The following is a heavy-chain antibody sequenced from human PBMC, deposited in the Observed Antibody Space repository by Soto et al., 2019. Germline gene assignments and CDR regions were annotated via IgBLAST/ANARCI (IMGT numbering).Heavy chain of an antibody. CDR1: GGSFSGYY. CDR3: ASHLETYDSSGYFDY. V-gene: IGHV4-34*01. CDR2: INHSGST. D-gene: IGHD3-22*01. J-gene: IGHJ4*02. Sequence: QVQLQQWGAGLLKPSETLSLTCAVYGGSFSGYYWSWIRQPPGKGLEWIGEINHSGSTNYNPSLKSRVTISVDTSKNQFSLKLSSVTAADTAVYYCASHLETYDSSGYFDYWGQGTLVTVSS.